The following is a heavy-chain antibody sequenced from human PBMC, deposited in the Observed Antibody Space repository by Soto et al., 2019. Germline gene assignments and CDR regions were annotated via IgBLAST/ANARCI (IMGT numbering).Heavy chain of an antibody. V-gene: IGHV4-39*01. J-gene: IGHJ4*02. CDR2: MYYSGSS. Sequence: QLQLQESGPGLVKPSETLSLTCSVSGGSISSRTFWWAWIRQPPGKGLEWIGDMYYSGSSYSSPSLKSRVTLSVDTSKNQLSLKLNSVTAAATAVYYSARHPRDDYNYGGSGIFDYWGQGTLVTVSS. CDR3: ARHPRDDYNYGGSGIFDY. D-gene: IGHD4-4*01. CDR1: GGSISSRTFW.